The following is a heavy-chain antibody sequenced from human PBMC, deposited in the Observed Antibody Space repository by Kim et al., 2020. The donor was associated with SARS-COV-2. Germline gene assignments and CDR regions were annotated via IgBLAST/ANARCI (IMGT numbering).Heavy chain of an antibody. CDR1: GFTFSSYG. D-gene: IGHD3-22*01. CDR2: ISYDGSNK. V-gene: IGHV3-30*18. J-gene: IGHJ5*02. CDR3: AKGRDYYDSSGYYL. Sequence: GGSLRLSCAASGFTFSSYGMHWVRQAPGKGLEWVAVISYDGSNKYYADSVKGRFTISRDNSKNTLYLQMNSLRAEDTAVYYCAKGRDYYDSSGYYLWGQGTLVTVSS.